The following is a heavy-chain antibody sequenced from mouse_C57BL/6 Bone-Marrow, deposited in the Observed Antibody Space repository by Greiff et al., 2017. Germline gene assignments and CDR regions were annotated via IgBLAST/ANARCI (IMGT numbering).Heavy chain of an antibody. CDR1: GFTFSNYW. Sequence: EVKVEESGGGLVQPGGSMKLSCVASGFTFSNYWMTWVRPSPEKGLEWVAQIRLKSDNYATHYAESVKGRFTISRDDSKSSVYLQMNNLRAEDTGVYYCTPQYYGSSYKYFDDWGQGTTLTVAS. J-gene: IGHJ2*01. V-gene: IGHV6-3*01. CDR3: TPQYYGSSYKYFDD. D-gene: IGHD1-1*01. CDR2: IRLKSDNYAT.